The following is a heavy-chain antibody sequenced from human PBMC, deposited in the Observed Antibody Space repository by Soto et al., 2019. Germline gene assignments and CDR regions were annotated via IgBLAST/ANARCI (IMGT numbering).Heavy chain of an antibody. J-gene: IGHJ6*02. CDR3: ATDGGWSPADYYGMDV. V-gene: IGHV1-18*04. CDR2: ISAYNGNT. CDR1: GYTFISYG. Sequence: GASVKVSCKASGYTFISYGISWVRQAPGQGLEWMGWISAYNGNTNYAQKLQGRVTMTTDTPTSTAHMELRSLRSDDTAVYYCATDGGWSPADYYGMDVWGQGTTVTVSS.